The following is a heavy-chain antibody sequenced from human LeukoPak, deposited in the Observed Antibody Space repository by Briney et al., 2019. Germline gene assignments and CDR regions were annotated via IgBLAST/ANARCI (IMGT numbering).Heavy chain of an antibody. D-gene: IGHD2/OR15-2a*01. Sequence: GASLKVSCKASGYTFTIQGISWVRQAPGQRLEWMGLISAYNGNTNYAQKFQGGVTLTTDTSTNTVYVELRSLRSDDTAVYYYSREGPTEEFLGDYWGQGTLVTVSS. J-gene: IGHJ4*02. CDR1: GYTFTIQG. CDR3: SREGPTEEFLGDY. V-gene: IGHV1-18*01. CDR2: ISAYNGNT.